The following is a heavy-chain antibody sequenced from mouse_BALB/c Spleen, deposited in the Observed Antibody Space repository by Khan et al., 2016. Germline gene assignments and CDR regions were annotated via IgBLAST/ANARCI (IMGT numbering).Heavy chain of an antibody. J-gene: IGHJ4*01. CDR2: INSNGGST. CDR1: GFTFSTYA. V-gene: IGHV5-6-3*01. CDR3: ARVRQALNY. Sequence: EVELVESGGGLVQPGGSLKLSCAASGFTFSTYAMSWVRQTPDKRLELVATINSNGGSTYYPDNVKGRFTISRDNAKNTLYLQMSSLKSEDTASYYCARVRQALNYWGQGTSVTVSS. D-gene: IGHD2-14*01.